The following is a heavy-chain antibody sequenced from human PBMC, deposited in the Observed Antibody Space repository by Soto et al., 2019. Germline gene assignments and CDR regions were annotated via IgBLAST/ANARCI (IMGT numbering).Heavy chain of an antibody. J-gene: IGHJ6*02. V-gene: IGHV1-18*04. CDR2: ISAYNGNT. CDR1: GYTFTSYG. CDR3: ARGLVPAAVMCVGCYHYYGMDV. Sequence: ASVKVSCKASGYTFTSYGISWVRQAPGQGLEWMGWISAYNGNTNYAQKLQGRVTMTTDTSTSTAYMELRSLRSDDTAVYYCARGLVPAAVMCVGCYHYYGMDVWGQGTTVTVSS. D-gene: IGHD2-2*01.